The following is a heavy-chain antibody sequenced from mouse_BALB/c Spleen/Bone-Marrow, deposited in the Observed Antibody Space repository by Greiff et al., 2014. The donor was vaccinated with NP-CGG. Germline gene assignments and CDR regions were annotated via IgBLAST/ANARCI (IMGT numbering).Heavy chain of an antibody. V-gene: IGHV1-80*01. CDR2: IYPGDGDT. D-gene: IGHD2-4*01. Sequence: VQLQESGAELVRPGSSVKISCKGSGYAFSSYWMNWVKQRPGQGLEWIGQIYPGDGDTNNNGKFKGKATLTADKSSTTVYMQLSSLTSEDSAVYLCARSNDHDPLAYWGQGTLVTVSA. CDR3: ARSNDHDPLAY. CDR1: GYAFSSYW. J-gene: IGHJ3*01.